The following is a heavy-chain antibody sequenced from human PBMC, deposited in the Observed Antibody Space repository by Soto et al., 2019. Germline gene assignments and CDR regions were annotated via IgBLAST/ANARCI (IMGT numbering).Heavy chain of an antibody. V-gene: IGHV3-48*01. CDR2: ISSSSSTI. D-gene: IGHD6-6*01. Sequence: GGSLRLSCAASGFTFSSYSMNWVRQAPGKGLEWVSYISSSSSTIYYADSVKGRFTISRDNAKNSLYLQMNSLRAEDTAVYYCAKGLRGSSSNFDYWGQGTLVTVSS. CDR3: AKGLRGSSSNFDY. CDR1: GFTFSSYS. J-gene: IGHJ4*02.